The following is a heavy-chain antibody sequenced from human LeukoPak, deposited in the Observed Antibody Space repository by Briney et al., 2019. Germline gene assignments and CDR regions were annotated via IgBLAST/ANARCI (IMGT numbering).Heavy chain of an antibody. CDR2: IYYSGST. CDR3: ARHGVSTRVYYDSSGYGY. J-gene: IGHJ4*02. CDR1: GGSISSYY. V-gene: IGHV4-59*08. D-gene: IGHD3-22*01. Sequence: PSETLSLTCTVSGGSISSYYWSWIRQPPGKGLEWIGYIYYSGSTNYNPSLKSRVTISVDTSKNQFSLKLSSVTAADTAVYYCARHGVSTRVYYDSSGYGYWGQGTLVTVSS.